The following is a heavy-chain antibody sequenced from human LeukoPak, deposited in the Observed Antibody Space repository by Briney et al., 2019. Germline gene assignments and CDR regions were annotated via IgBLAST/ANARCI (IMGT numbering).Heavy chain of an antibody. J-gene: IGHJ5*02. D-gene: IGHD3-10*01. Sequence: GESLKISCKGSGYRFTNYWIGWVRQMPGKGLEWLGMIYPGDSDTRYSPSFQGQVSISADKSSSTAYLQWSSLKASDTAMYYCARRGSGSYYFDPWGQGTLVTVSS. CDR1: GYRFTNYW. CDR3: ARRGSGSYYFDP. V-gene: IGHV5-51*01. CDR2: IYPGDSDT.